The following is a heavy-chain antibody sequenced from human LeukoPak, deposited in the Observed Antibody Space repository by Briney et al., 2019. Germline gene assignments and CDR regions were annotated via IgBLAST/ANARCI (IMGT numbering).Heavy chain of an antibody. CDR3: AKNIGGLDY. Sequence: GGSLRLSCAASGFTFSSFGMTWVRQAQAPGKGLEWISGISGSDGSTYYADSVKGRFTISRDNSKNTLYLQMNSLRAEDTAVYYCAKNIGGLDYWGQGTLVTVSS. D-gene: IGHD3-10*01. J-gene: IGHJ4*02. V-gene: IGHV3-23*01. CDR2: ISGSDGST. CDR1: GFTFSSFG.